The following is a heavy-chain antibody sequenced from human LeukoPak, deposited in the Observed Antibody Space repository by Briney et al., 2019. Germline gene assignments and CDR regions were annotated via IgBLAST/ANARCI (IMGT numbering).Heavy chain of an antibody. CDR1: GGSISSGSYY. CDR3: AREPLTGSFDY. D-gene: IGHD7-27*01. J-gene: IGHJ4*02. V-gene: IGHV4-61*02. Sequence: SQTLSLTCTVSGGSISSGSYYWSWIRQPAGKGLEWIGRIYTSGSTNYNPSLKSRATISVDTSKNQFSLKLTSVTAADTAVYYCAREPLTGSFDYWGQGTLVTVSS. CDR2: IYTSGST.